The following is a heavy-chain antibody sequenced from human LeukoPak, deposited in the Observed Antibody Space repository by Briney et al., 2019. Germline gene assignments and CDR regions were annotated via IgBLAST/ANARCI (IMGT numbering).Heavy chain of an antibody. CDR1: GYSISSGYY. D-gene: IGHD6-13*01. CDR2: IYHSGST. Sequence: SETLSLTCAVSGYSISSGYYWGWIRQPPGKGLEWIGSIYHSGSTCYNPSLKSRVTISVDTSKNQFSLKLSSVTAADTAVYYCARVYGSYGLQYGYSSSWYSTENYYYYYMDVWGKGTTVTVSS. V-gene: IGHV4-38-2*01. J-gene: IGHJ6*03. CDR3: ARVYGSYGLQYGYSSSWYSTENYYYYYMDV.